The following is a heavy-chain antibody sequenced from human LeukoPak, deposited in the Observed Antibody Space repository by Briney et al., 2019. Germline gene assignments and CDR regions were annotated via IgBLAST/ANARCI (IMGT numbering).Heavy chain of an antibody. CDR1: GGTFSSYA. CDR3: ARDESGDPNAFDI. J-gene: IGHJ3*02. CDR2: IIPILGIA. V-gene: IGHV1-69*04. D-gene: IGHD7-27*01. Sequence: ASVKVSCKASGGTFSSYAISWVRQAPGQGLEWMGRIIPILGIANYAQKFQGRVTITADKSTSTAYMELSSLRSEDTAVYYCARDESGDPNAFDIWGQGTMVTVSS.